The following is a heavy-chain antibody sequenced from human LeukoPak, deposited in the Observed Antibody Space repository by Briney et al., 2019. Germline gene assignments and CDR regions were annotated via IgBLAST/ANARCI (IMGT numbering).Heavy chain of an antibody. Sequence: GASVKVSCKASGYTFSTNGISWVRQAPGQGREWMGWISAYNGNTNYAQKLQGRVTMTTDTSTSTAYMELRSLRSDDTAVYYCARDRGRAPFDPWGQGTLVTVSS. D-gene: IGHD3-10*01. J-gene: IGHJ5*02. V-gene: IGHV1-18*01. CDR1: GYTFSTNG. CDR3: ARDRGRAPFDP. CDR2: ISAYNGNT.